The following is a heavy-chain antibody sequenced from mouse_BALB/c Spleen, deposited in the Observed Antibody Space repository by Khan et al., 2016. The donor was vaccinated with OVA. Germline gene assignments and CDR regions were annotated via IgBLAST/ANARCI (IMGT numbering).Heavy chain of an antibody. V-gene: IGHV1-76*01. CDR3: AREDALYHFDH. CDR2: IYPGTDNS. Sequence: QVQLKQSGAELVRPGASVKLSCKTSGYIFTSYWIHWVKQRSGQGLEWIARIYPGTDNSYYNEKFKDKATLTADKSSSTAYMQLSSLKSEDSDVYCWAREDALYHFDHWGQGTTLTVSS. J-gene: IGHJ2*01. CDR1: GYIFTSYW.